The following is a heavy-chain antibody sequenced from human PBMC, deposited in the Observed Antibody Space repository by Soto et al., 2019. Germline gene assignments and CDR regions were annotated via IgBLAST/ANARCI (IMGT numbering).Heavy chain of an antibody. Sequence: EVQLVESGGGLVQPGGSLRLSCAASGFTVSSNYMSWVRQAPGKGLEWVSVIYSGGSTYYADSVKGRFTISRHNSMNTLYLQMNSLRAEDTAVYYCARAGLHYYFDYWGQGTLVTVSS. V-gene: IGHV3-53*04. CDR2: IYSGGST. D-gene: IGHD2-15*01. J-gene: IGHJ4*02. CDR1: GFTVSSNY. CDR3: ARAGLHYYFDY.